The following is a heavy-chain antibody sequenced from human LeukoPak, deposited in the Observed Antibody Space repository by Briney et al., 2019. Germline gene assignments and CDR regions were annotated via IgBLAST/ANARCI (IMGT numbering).Heavy chain of an antibody. D-gene: IGHD6-19*01. CDR1: GFTFSSYG. V-gene: IGHV3-30*18. J-gene: IGHJ4*02. CDR2: MSYDGTNK. Sequence: PGRSLRLSCAASGFTFSSYGMNWVRQAPGKGLEWVAVMSYDGTNKFYADSVQGRFTISRDNSKNTVYLQMTSLRAEDTAVYYCANGGWYGGRASPDYWGQGTLVTVSS. CDR3: ANGGWYGGRASPDY.